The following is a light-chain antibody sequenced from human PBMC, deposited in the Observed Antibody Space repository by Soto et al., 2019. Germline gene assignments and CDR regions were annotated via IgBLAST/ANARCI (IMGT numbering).Light chain of an antibody. V-gene: IGLV2-14*01. CDR1: SSDVGAYDY. Sequence: QSALTQPASVSGSPGQSITISCTGTSSDVGAYDYVSWYQQHPDKAPKLIIYVVSNRPSGVSNRFSGSKSGNTASLTISGRQAEDEADYYCSLYTSSDAPDVFGTGTKLTVL. CDR2: VVS. CDR3: SLYTSSDAPDV. J-gene: IGLJ1*01.